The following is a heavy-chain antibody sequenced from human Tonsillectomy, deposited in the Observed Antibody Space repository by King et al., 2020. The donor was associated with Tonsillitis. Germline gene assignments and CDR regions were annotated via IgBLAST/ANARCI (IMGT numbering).Heavy chain of an antibody. CDR1: GGSINTGGYS. D-gene: IGHD3-3*01. J-gene: IGHJ4*02. CDR2: IYHNGNT. Sequence: LQLQESGSGLVKPSQTLSLTCAVSGGSINTGGYSWSWIRQPPGKGLEWIGYIYHNGNTHYNPSLKSRVTMSVDRSKNQFSLKLNSVTAADTAVYYCARSSSDFSFDYWGPGTLVTVSS. V-gene: IGHV4-30-2*01. CDR3: ARSSSDFSFDY.